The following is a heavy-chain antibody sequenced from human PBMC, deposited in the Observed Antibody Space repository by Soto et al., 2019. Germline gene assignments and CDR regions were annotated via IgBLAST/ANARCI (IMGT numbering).Heavy chain of an antibody. CDR1: GFTFTSSA. D-gene: IGHD4-17*01. Sequence: SVKVSCKASGFTFTSSAMQWVRQARGQRLEWIGWIVVGSGNTNYAQKFQERVTITRDMSTSTAYMELSSLRSEDTAVYYCAAASNRYGDPSCDYRGQGTLVTVSS. CDR3: AAASNRYGDPSCDY. V-gene: IGHV1-58*02. CDR2: IVVGSGNT. J-gene: IGHJ4*02.